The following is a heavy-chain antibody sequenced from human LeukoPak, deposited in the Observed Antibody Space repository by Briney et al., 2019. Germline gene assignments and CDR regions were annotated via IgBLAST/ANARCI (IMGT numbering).Heavy chain of an antibody. CDR2: ISSSSSYI. Sequence: PGGSLRLSCAASGFTVSSNYMSWVRQAPGKGLEWVSSISSSSSYIYYGDSVKGRFTISRDNAKNSLYLQMNSLRAEDTAVYYCARDGAVTNGRYFDYWGQGTLVTVSS. J-gene: IGHJ4*02. V-gene: IGHV3-21*01. D-gene: IGHD4-17*01. CDR3: ARDGAVTNGRYFDY. CDR1: GFTVSSNY.